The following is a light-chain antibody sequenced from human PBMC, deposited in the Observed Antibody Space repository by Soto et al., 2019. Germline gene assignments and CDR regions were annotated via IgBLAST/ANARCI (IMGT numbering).Light chain of an antibody. J-gene: IGKJ2*01. CDR1: QSVLSSSNNKNF. V-gene: IGKV4-1*01. Sequence: DIVMTQSPDSLAVSLGERATINCKSSQSVLSSSNNKNFLAWYQQKPGQSPKLLIYWASTRESGVPDRFSGSGSGTDFTLTISSLQAEDVAVYYCQRYCRIPYTFGQGTKLEIK. CDR3: QRYCRIPYT. CDR2: WAS.